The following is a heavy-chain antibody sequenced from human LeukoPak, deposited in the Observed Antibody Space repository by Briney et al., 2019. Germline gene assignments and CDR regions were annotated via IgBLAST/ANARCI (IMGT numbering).Heavy chain of an antibody. V-gene: IGHV1-46*01. Sequence: GASVKVSCKASGYTFTSYYMHWVRQAPGQGLECMGIINPSGGSTSYAQKFQGRVTMTRDTSTSTVYMELSSLRSEDTAVYYCARDQREGIAARPGLNAFDIWGQGTMVTVSS. CDR2: INPSGGST. J-gene: IGHJ3*02. CDR1: GYTFTSYY. CDR3: ARDQREGIAARPGLNAFDI. D-gene: IGHD6-6*01.